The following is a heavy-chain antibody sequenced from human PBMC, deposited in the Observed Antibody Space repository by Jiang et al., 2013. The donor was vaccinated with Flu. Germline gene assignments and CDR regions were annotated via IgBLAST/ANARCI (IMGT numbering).Heavy chain of an antibody. V-gene: IGHV3-33*01. D-gene: IGHD3-22*01. J-gene: IGHJ3*02. CDR1: GFTFSSYG. CDR3: ARVLDSYDSTPDAFAI. Sequence: QLVESGGGAVQPGRSLRLSCAASGFTFSSYGMHWVRQAPGKGLEWVAIIWFDGSNKYYGDSVKGRFTISRDNAKNSLYLQMSSLRAEDTAVYYCARVLDSYDSTPDAFAIWGQGTTVTVSS. CDR2: IWFDGSNK.